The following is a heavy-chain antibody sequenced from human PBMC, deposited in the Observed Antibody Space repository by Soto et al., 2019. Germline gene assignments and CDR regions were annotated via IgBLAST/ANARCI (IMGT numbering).Heavy chain of an antibody. D-gene: IGHD2-15*01. CDR1: GYSFTSYW. V-gene: IGHV5-10-1*01. J-gene: IGHJ6*02. CDR2: IDPSDSYT. Sequence: PGEALKISCKGSGYSFTSYWISWGRQMPWKGLEWMGRIDPSDSYTNYSPSFQGHVTISADKSISTAYLQWSSLKASDTAMYYCVAPGPVLASRGWGYYCYVMDFWGQGTTVTVSS. CDR3: VAPGPVLASRGWGYYCYVMDF.